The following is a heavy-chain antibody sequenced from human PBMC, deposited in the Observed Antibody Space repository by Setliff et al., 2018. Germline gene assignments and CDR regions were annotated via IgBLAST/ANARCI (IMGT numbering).Heavy chain of an antibody. Sequence: PGGSLRLSCAASGFTFSSYAMSWVRQAPGKGLEWVSAISGSGGSTYYADSVKGRFTISRDNSKNTLYLQMNSLSADDTAVYYCAKTAHYYESSGFYYDPYFYYMDVWGKGTTVTVSS. CDR2: ISGSGGST. CDR3: AKTAHYYESSGFYYDPYFYYMDV. V-gene: IGHV3-23*01. D-gene: IGHD3-22*01. J-gene: IGHJ6*03. CDR1: GFTFSSYA.